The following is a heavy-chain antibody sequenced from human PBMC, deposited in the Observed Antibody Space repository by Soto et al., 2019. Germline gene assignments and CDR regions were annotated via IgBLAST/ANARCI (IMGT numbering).Heavy chain of an antibody. CDR3: ARDFAYFDY. CDR2: VYHTGRT. CDR1: CVSFQSGRYS. Sequence: PXETLSLTSAVSCVSFQSGRYSWSWIRQPPGKGLEWIGYVYHTGRTSYNPSLKSRVSISMDTSKNQFSLNLDSVTAADTAVYFCARDFAYFDYWGQGTLVTV. V-gene: IGHV4-61*01. D-gene: IGHD3-3*01. J-gene: IGHJ4*02.